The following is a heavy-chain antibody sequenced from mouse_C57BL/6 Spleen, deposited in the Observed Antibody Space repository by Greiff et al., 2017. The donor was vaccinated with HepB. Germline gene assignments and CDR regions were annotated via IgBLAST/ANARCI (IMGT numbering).Heavy chain of an antibody. J-gene: IGHJ3*01. D-gene: IGHD1-1*01. CDR1: GFTFSNYW. CDR2: IRLKSDNYAT. CDR3: TGLYYYGSSPFAY. V-gene: IGHV6-3*01. Sequence: EVKVEESGGGLVQPGGSMKLSCVASGFTFSNYWMNWVRQSPEKGLEWVAQIRLKSDNYATHYAESVKGRFTISRDDSKSSVYLQINNLRAEDTGIYYCTGLYYYGSSPFAYWGQGTLVTVSA.